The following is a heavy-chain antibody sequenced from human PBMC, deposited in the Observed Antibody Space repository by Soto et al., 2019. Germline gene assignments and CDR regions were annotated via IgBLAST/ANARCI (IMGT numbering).Heavy chain of an antibody. CDR2: IYYSGST. Sequence: SETRSLTCTVSGGCISRGDLYWSWIRQPPGKGLEWIGYIYYSGSTYYNPSLKSRVTISVDTSKNQFSLKLSSVTAADTAVYYCARDKYGSESYAPIPYYYYGMDVWGQGTTVTVSS. CDR3: ARDKYGSESYAPIPYYYYGMDV. J-gene: IGHJ6*02. D-gene: IGHD3-10*01. CDR1: GGCISRGDLY. V-gene: IGHV4-30-4*01.